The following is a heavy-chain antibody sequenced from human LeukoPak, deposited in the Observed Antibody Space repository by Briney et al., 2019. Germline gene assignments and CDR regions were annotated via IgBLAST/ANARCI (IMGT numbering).Heavy chain of an antibody. V-gene: IGHV3-30*18. CDR2: ISYDGSDI. Sequence: TGGSLRLSCAASGFTFSNYGMHWVRQAPGKGLEWVAVISYDGSDIYYADSVKGRFTISRDNSKNTLYLQMNSLRAEDTAVYYCAKDRFMVYIQNDYWGQGTLVTVSS. CDR1: GFTFSNYG. J-gene: IGHJ4*02. D-gene: IGHD3-3*01. CDR3: AKDRFMVYIQNDY.